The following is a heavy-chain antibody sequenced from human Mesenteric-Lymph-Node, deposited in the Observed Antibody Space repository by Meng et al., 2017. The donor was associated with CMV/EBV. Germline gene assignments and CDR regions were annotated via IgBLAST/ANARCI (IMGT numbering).Heavy chain of an antibody. CDR3: AREAPDYCSSTSCYTGNWYFDL. D-gene: IGHD2-2*02. Sequence: GESLKISCAASGFTFSSYAMHWVRQAPGKGLEWVAVISYDGSNKYYADSVKGRFTISRDNSKNTLYLQMNSLRAEDTAVYYCAREAPDYCSSTSCYTGNWYFDLWGRGTLVTVSS. CDR2: ISYDGSNK. V-gene: IGHV3-30*04. CDR1: GFTFSSYA. J-gene: IGHJ2*01.